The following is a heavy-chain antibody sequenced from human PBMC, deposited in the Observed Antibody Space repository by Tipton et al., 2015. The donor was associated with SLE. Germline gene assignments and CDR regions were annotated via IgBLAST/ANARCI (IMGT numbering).Heavy chain of an antibody. Sequence: TLSLTCTVSGGSISSYYWSWIRQPPGKGLEWIGYIYYSGSTNYNPSLKSRVTISVDTAKNQFSLKLTPVTAADTAVYYCARLDTGGSGSYVRFDYWGQGTLVTVSS. J-gene: IGHJ4*02. CDR2: IYYSGST. CDR3: ARLDTGGSGSYVRFDY. CDR1: GGSISSYY. V-gene: IGHV4-59*08. D-gene: IGHD3-10*01.